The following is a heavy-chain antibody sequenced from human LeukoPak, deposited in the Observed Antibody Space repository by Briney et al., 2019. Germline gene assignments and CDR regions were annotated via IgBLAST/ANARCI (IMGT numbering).Heavy chain of an antibody. D-gene: IGHD6-19*01. CDR3: ARDDIAVAGNDAFDI. J-gene: IGHJ3*02. V-gene: IGHV3-33*01. Sequence: GGSLRLSCAASGFTFSSYGMHWVRQAPGKGLEWVAVIWYDGSNKYYADSVKGRFTISRDNSKNTLYLQMNILRAEDTAVYYCARDDIAVAGNDAFDIWGQGTMVTVSS. CDR2: IWYDGSNK. CDR1: GFTFSSYG.